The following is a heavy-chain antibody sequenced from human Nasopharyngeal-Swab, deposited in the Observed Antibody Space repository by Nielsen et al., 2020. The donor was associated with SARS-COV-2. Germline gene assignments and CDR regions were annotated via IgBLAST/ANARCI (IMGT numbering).Heavy chain of an antibody. D-gene: IGHD3-22*01. CDR1: GGSISSDGYC. V-gene: IGHV4-31*11. CDR3: AREKGYYDSLFYYGMDV. J-gene: IGHJ6*02. CDR2: IYYSGST. Sequence: SETLSLTCAVSGGSISSDGYCWSWIRQHPGKGLEWIGYIYYSGSTYYNPSPKSRVTISVDTSKNQFSLNLSSVTAADTAVYYCAREKGYYDSLFYYGMDVWGQGTTVTVSS.